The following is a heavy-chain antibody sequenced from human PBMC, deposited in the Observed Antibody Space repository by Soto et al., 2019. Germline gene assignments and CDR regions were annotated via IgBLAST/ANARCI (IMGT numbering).Heavy chain of an antibody. CDR1: GGSISSSSYY. V-gene: IGHV4-39*01. Sequence: SETLSLTCTVSGGSISSSSYYWGWIRQPPGKGLEWIGSIYYSGSTYYNPSLKSRVTISVDTSKNQFSLKLSSVTAADTAVYYCARQGKGSWYGISDYWGQGTLVTVSS. CDR2: IYYSGST. D-gene: IGHD6-13*01. J-gene: IGHJ4*02. CDR3: ARQGKGSWYGISDY.